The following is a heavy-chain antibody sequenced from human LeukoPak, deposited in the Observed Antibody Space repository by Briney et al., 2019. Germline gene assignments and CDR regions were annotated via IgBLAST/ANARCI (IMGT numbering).Heavy chain of an antibody. V-gene: IGHV4-30-4*01. CDR3: ARIFRRGELSTSGGH. D-gene: IGHD3-16*02. Sequence: SESLSLTCTVSGGSISSCDYYWSWIRQPPGKGLEWIGYIYDSGSTSYNPSLKSRVTTSEDTSKNQFSLKLTSMTAADTAIYYCARIFRRGELSTSGGHWGQGTLVTVSS. J-gene: IGHJ4*02. CDR1: GGSISSCDYY. CDR2: IYDSGST.